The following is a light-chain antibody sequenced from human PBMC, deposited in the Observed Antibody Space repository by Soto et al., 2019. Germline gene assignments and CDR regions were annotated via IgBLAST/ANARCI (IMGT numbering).Light chain of an antibody. CDR1: QSISSY. CDR2: AAS. V-gene: IGKV1-39*01. J-gene: IGKJ1*01. CDR3: QQSDSTPPWT. Sequence: DIQMTQSPSSLSASVGDRVTITCRASQSISSYLNWYQKKTGKAPKLLIYAASSLQSGVPSRFSGSGSGTDFTLTISSLQPEDYATYYCQQSDSTPPWTFGQGTKVEIK.